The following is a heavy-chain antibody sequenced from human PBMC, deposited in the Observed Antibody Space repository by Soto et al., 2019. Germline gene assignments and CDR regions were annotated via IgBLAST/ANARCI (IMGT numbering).Heavy chain of an antibody. CDR2: IVVGSGNT. Sequence: GASVKVSCKASGFTFTSSAVQWVRQARGQRLEWIGWIVVGSGNTNYAQKFQERVTITRDMSTSTAYMELSSLRSEDTAVYYCAAQQATYYDFWSGPEYYGMDVWGQGTTVTVSS. V-gene: IGHV1-58*01. D-gene: IGHD3-3*01. CDR1: GFTFTSSA. J-gene: IGHJ6*02. CDR3: AAQQATYYDFWSGPEYYGMDV.